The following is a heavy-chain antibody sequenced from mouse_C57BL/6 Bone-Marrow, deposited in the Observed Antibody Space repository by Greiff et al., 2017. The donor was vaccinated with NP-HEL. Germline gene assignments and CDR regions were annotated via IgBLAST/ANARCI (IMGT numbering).Heavy chain of an antibody. CDR3: ARRRWLLREYFDY. D-gene: IGHD2-3*01. Sequence: EVQLVESGGDLVKPGGSLKLSCAASGFTFSSYGMSWVRQTPDKRLEWVATISSGGSYTYYPDSVKGRFTISRDNAKNTLYLQMSSLKSEDTAMYYCARRRWLLREYFDYWGQGTTLTVSS. CDR1: GFTFSSYG. J-gene: IGHJ2*01. V-gene: IGHV5-6*01. CDR2: ISSGGSYT.